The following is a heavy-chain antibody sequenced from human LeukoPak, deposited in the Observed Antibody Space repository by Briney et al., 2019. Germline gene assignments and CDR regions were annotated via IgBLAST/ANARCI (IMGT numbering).Heavy chain of an antibody. CDR2: IKGDGSSI. CDR3: ARGGLPGGFDY. CDR1: GFTFSSYA. J-gene: IGHJ4*02. D-gene: IGHD2-15*01. V-gene: IGHV3-74*01. Sequence: PGGSLRLSCAASGFTFSSYAMFWVRQVPGKGLVWVSDIKGDGSSISYADSVKGRFTISRDNAKSTLHLQLNSLRADDTAVYYCARGGLPGGFDYWGQGALVTASS.